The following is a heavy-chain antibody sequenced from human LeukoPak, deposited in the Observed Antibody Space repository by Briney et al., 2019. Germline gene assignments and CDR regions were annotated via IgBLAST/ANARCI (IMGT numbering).Heavy chain of an antibody. J-gene: IGHJ4*02. CDR2: IKEDGTET. Sequence: GGSLRLSCVASGFTFSRSWMSWVRRAPGKGLEWVANIKEDGTETYYVDSVKGRFTISRDNAKNSLYLQMNSLRVEDTAVYYCAKEGRSLQTYWGQGTLVTVSS. CDR3: AKEGRSLQTY. CDR1: GFTFSRSW. V-gene: IGHV3-7*03. D-gene: IGHD5-24*01.